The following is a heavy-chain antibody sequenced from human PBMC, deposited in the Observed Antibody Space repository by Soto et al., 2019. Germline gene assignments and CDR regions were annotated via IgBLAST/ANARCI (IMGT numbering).Heavy chain of an antibody. CDR1: GYTFTSYA. D-gene: IGHD3-9*01. CDR2: INAGNGNT. V-gene: IGHV1-3*01. J-gene: IGHJ5*02. CDR3: ASAVRNTYYDILTGYYHNWFDP. Sequence: GASVKVSCKASGYTFTSYAMHWVRQAPGQRLEWMGWINAGNGNTKYSQKFQGRVTITRDTSASTAYMELSSLRSEDTAVYYCASAVRNTYYDILTGYYHNWFDPWGQGTLVTVSS.